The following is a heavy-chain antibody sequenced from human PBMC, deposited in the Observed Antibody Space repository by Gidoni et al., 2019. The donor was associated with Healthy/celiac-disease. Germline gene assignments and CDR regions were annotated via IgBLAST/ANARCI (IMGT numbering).Heavy chain of an antibody. D-gene: IGHD6-13*01. Sequence: EVQLVQSGADVKKPGESLKISCKGSGYSFTSYWIGWVRQMPGKGLEWMGIIYPGDSDTRYSPSFQGQVTISADKSISTAYLQWSSLKASDTAMYYCARLVSQEEGIPYYFDYWGQGTLVTVSS. V-gene: IGHV5-51*01. CDR2: IYPGDSDT. CDR3: ARLVSQEEGIPYYFDY. J-gene: IGHJ4*02. CDR1: GYSFTSYW.